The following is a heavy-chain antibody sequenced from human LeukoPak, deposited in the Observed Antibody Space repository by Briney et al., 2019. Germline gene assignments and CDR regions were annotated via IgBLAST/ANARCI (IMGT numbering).Heavy chain of an antibody. J-gene: IGHJ3*02. V-gene: IGHV3-30*01. CDR1: GFTFSSYA. CDR2: ISYDGRNK. Sequence: PGGSLRLSCAASGFTFSSYAIHWVRQAPGKGLEWVAVISYDGRNKYYAHSLKGRFTISRDNSKNTLYLQMNSLRPEDTAVYYCAREGIAAAGGVFDIWGQGTMVTVSS. D-gene: IGHD6-13*01. CDR3: AREGIAAAGGVFDI.